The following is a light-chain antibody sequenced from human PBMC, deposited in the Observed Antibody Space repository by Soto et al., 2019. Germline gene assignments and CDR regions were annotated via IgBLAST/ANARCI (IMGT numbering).Light chain of an antibody. CDR2: SNY. CDR3: SAWDASLNGYV. Sequence: QSVLTQPPSASGTPGQRVTISCSGSSSNIGSKTVNWYQQLPGTAPKLLIYSNYKRPSGVPDRFSGSKSGTSASLAISGLQSEDEADYYCSAWDASLNGYVFGTGTKLTVL. V-gene: IGLV1-44*01. CDR1: SSNIGSKT. J-gene: IGLJ1*01.